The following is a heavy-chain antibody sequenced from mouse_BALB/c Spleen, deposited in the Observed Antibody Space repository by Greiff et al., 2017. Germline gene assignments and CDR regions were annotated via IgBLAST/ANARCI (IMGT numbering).Heavy chain of an antibody. J-gene: IGHJ2*01. Sequence: EVKLVESGPGLVKPSQSLSLTCSVTGYSITSGYYWNWIRQFPGNKLEWMGYISYDGSNNYNPSLKNRISITRDTSKNQFFLKLNSVTTEDTATYYCARDRFDDWGQGTTLTVSS. V-gene: IGHV3-6*02. CDR2: ISYDGSN. CDR3: ARDRFDD. CDR1: GYSITSGYY.